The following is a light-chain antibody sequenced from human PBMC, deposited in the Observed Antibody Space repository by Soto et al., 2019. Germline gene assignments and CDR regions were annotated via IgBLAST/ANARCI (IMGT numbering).Light chain of an antibody. V-gene: IGLV1-40*01. J-gene: IGLJ1*01. CDR3: QSYDSSLSGYV. Sequence: QSVLTQPPSVSGAPGQRVTISCTGSSSNIGAGYDVHWYQQLPRTAPKLLIYGNSNRPSGVPDRFSGSKSGTSASLAITGVQAEDEADYYCQSYDSSLSGYVFGTGTKLTVL. CDR1: SSNIGAGYD. CDR2: GNS.